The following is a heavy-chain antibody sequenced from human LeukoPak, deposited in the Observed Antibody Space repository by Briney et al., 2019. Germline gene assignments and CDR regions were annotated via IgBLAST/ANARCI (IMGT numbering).Heavy chain of an antibody. CDR2: ISHDGSNK. V-gene: IGHV3-30*03. D-gene: IGHD5-18*01. CDR3: AGDGHTGTAVYHFDY. CDR1: GFSFSKYG. J-gene: IGHJ4*02. Sequence: GGSLRLSCAASGFSFSKYGMHWVRQAPGKGLEWVAVISHDGSNKYYADSVKGRFTISRDNSKNTLYLQMNSLRAEETAVYYCAGDGHTGTAVYHFDYWGQGALVTVSS.